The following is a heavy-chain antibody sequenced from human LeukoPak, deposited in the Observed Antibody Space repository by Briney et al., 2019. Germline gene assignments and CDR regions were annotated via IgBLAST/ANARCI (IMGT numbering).Heavy chain of an antibody. Sequence: PGGSLRLSCVASGFTFTSHAMSWVRQAPGKGLEWVSAVSGTGITTYYADSVKGWFTVSRDNSKDTVYLQMNSLRGEDTAVYYCAKELMGFDYWGQGSLVTVSS. CDR2: VSGTGITT. CDR1: GFTFTSHA. CDR3: AKELMGFDY. V-gene: IGHV3-23*01. J-gene: IGHJ4*02. D-gene: IGHD2-8*01.